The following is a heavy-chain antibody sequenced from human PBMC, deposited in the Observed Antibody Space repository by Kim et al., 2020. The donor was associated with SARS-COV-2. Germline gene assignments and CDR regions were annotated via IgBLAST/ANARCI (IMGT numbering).Heavy chain of an antibody. Sequence: GGSLRLSCAASGFTFSSYGMHWVRQAPGKGLEWVAVIWYDGSNKYYADSVKGRFTISRDNSKNTLYLQMNSLRAEDTAVYYCARDWDYDSSGGGMDVWGQGTTVTVSS. CDR3: ARDWDYDSSGGGMDV. V-gene: IGHV3-33*01. CDR1: GFTFSSYG. CDR2: IWYDGSNK. D-gene: IGHD3-22*01. J-gene: IGHJ6*02.